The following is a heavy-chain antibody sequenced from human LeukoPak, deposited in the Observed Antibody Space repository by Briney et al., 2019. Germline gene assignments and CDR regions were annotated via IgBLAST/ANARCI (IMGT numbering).Heavy chain of an antibody. J-gene: IGHJ3*02. V-gene: IGHV1-69*02. CDR1: GGTFSSYT. Sequence: SVRVSYTTAGGTFSSYTISWVRQAPGXGLEWMGRIIPILGIANYAQKFQGRVTMTTDTSTSTAYMELRSLRSDDTAVYYCARARYLSGNRDDALDMWGQGTMVSV. CDR3: ARARYLSGNRDDALDM. CDR2: IIPILGIA. D-gene: IGHD1-26*01.